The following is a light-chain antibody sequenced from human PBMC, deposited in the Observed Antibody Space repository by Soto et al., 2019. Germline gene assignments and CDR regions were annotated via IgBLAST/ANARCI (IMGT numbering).Light chain of an antibody. J-gene: IGLJ1*01. CDR2: GNI. CDR1: SSNIGAGYV. Sequence: QSVLTQPPSVSGAPGQRVTISCTGSSSNIGAGYVVHWYQQLPGTAPKLLIYGNINRPSGVPDRFSGSKSDTSASLAITGLQAEDEADYYCQSYASSLSGYVFGTGTKVTVL. V-gene: IGLV1-40*01. CDR3: QSYASSLSGYV.